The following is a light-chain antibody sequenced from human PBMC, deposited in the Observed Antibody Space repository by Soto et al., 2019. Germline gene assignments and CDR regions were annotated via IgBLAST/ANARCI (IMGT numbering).Light chain of an antibody. J-gene: IGLJ2*01. CDR1: SSDVVGYNY. CDR2: EVS. CDR3: SSYAGSNDFVV. Sequence: QSVLTQPPSASGSPGQSVIISCTGTSSDVVGYNYVSWYQQHPGKAPKLMIYEVSKRPSGVPDRFSGSKSGNTASLTVSGLQTDDEADYYCSSYAGSNDFVVFGGGTKLTVL. V-gene: IGLV2-8*01.